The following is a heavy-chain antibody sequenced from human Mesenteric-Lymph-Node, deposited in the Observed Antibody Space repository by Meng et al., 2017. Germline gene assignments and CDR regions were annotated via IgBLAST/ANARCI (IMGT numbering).Heavy chain of an antibody. D-gene: IGHD6-13*01. J-gene: IGHJ4*02. CDR1: GGSISSSSYY. V-gene: IGHV4-39*07. Sequence: GSLRLSCTVSGGSISSSSYYWGWIRQPPGKGLEWIGSMDSSGSTYYNPSLESRVTISVDTSRNQFSLKLSSVTAADTAVYYCARGKPGPSSSWYDYWGQGMLVTVSS. CDR2: MDSSGST. CDR3: ARGKPGPSSSWYDY.